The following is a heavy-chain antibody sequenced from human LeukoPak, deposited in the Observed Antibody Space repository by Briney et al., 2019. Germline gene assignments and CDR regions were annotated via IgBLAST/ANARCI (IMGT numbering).Heavy chain of an antibody. V-gene: IGHV3-73*01. CDR1: GFTFSGSA. J-gene: IGHJ4*02. CDR3: TTLLPSTNFDY. D-gene: IGHD1-26*01. CDR2: IRGKANSYAT. Sequence: GGSLRLSCAASGFTFSGSAMHWVRQASGKGLEWVGRIRGKANSYATAYAASVKGRFTISRDDSKNTAYLQMNSLKTEDTAVYYCTTLLPSTNFDYWGQGTLVTVSS.